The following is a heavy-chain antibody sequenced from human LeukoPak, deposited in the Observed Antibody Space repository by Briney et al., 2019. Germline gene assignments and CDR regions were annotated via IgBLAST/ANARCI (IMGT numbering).Heavy chain of an antibody. CDR2: ISTTSSYI. CDR1: GFTFSSYN. D-gene: IGHD4-11*01. Sequence: GGSLRLSCAASGFTFSSYNMKWVRQAPGKGLEWVSFISTTSSYIYYADSMKGRFTISRDNAKNSLYLQMNSQRAEDTAVYYCARDLSDYSNAGFDYWGQRPLVSVSS. J-gene: IGHJ4*02. CDR3: ARDLSDYSNAGFDY. V-gene: IGHV3-21*06.